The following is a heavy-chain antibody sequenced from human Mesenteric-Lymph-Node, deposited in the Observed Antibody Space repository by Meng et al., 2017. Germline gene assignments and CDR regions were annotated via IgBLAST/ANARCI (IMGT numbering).Heavy chain of an antibody. V-gene: IGHV4-4*02. CDR3: SREEVY. J-gene: IGHJ4*02. CDR1: GGSLSSTNW. Sequence: QVQLQESGPGLVKPSGTLSLTCAVSGGSLSSTNWWTWVRQPPGKGLEWIGNIYASGSTYYNPSLQSRVTISVDTSKNQFSLNLYSVTAADTAVYYCSREEVYWGQGTLVTVSS. CDR2: IYASGST.